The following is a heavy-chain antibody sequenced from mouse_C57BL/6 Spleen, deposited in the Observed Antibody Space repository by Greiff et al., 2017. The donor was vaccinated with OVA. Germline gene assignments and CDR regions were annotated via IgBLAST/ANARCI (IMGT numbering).Heavy chain of an antibody. V-gene: IGHV1-62-2*01. Sequence: VMLVESGAELVKPGASVKLSCKASGYTFTEYTIHWVKQRSGQGLEWIGWFYPGSGSIKYNEKFKDKATLTADKSSSTVYMELSRLTSEDSAVYFCARHAKGYDYDPYYYAMDYWGQGTSVTVSS. D-gene: IGHD2-4*01. CDR2: FYPGSGSI. CDR1: GYTFTEYT. J-gene: IGHJ4*01. CDR3: ARHAKGYDYDPYYYAMDY.